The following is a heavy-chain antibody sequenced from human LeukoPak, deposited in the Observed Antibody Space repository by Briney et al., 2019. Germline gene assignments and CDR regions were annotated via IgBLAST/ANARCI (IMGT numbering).Heavy chain of an antibody. V-gene: IGHV3-30-3*01. CDR1: GFTFSSYA. J-gene: IGHJ4*02. Sequence: PGRSLRLSCAASGFTFSSYAMHWFRQAPGKGLEWVAVTSYDGSNKYYADSAQGRFTISRDNSENTLYLQMNSLRAEDTAVCYCASLGWAHGGSYSKPFDYWGQGTLVTVSS. D-gene: IGHD1-26*01. CDR2: TSYDGSNK. CDR3: ASLGWAHGGSYSKPFDY.